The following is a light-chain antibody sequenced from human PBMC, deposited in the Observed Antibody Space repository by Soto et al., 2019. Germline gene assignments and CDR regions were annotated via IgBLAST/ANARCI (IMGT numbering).Light chain of an antibody. CDR1: QSILSN. V-gene: IGKV3D-15*01. J-gene: IGKJ4*01. Sequence: EIVMTQSPATLSVSPGDRVTLSCRASQSILSNSAWYQQKPGQAPRLLIYDASSRATGIPARFSGGGSGTDFTLTISRLEPEDFAVYYCQQFSSYPLTFGGGTKVDIK. CDR2: DAS. CDR3: QQFSSYPLT.